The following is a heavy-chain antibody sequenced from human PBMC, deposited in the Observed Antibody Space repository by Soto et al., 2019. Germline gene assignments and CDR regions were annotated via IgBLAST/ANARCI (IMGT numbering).Heavy chain of an antibody. CDR1: GYTFTGYY. J-gene: IGHJ6*02. CDR3: ARAGTGTTVPGGYYYYYYGMDV. D-gene: IGHD1-1*01. Sequence: GASVKVSCKASGYTFTGYYMHWVRQAPGQGLEWMGWINPNSGGTNYAQKFQGWVTMTRDTSISTAYMELSRLRSDDTAVYYCARAGTGTTVPGGYYYYYYGMDVWGQGTTVTVSS. V-gene: IGHV1-2*04. CDR2: INPNSGGT.